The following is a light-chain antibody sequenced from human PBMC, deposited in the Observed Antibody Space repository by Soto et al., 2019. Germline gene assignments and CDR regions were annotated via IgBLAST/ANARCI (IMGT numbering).Light chain of an antibody. CDR1: QTISSW. Sequence: INVTQFPSGPSASVGDTVTITRGASQTISSWLAWYQQKPGKAPKLLIYKASSLESGVPSRFSGSGSGTEFTLTISSLQPDDFATFYCQQYNTYSETFGQGTRLEI. V-gene: IGKV1-5*03. CDR2: KAS. CDR3: QQYNTYSET. J-gene: IGKJ5*01.